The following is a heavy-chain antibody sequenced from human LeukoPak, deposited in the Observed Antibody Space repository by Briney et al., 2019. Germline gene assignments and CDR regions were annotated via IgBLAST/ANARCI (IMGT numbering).Heavy chain of an antibody. CDR3: ARDAGPRVNTIFGVVSDY. Sequence: PGGSLRLSCAASGFTFSSYWMHWVRQAPGKGLVWVSRINTDGSSTSYADSVKGRFTISRDNAKNTLYLQMNSLRAEDTAVYYCARDAGPRVNTIFGVVSDYWGQGTLVTVSS. J-gene: IGHJ4*02. D-gene: IGHD3-3*01. CDR2: INTDGSST. CDR1: GFTFSSYW. V-gene: IGHV3-74*01.